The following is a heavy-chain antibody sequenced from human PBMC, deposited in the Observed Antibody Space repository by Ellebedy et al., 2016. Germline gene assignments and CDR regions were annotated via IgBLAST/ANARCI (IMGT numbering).Heavy chain of an antibody. CDR2: INLDGSEQ. J-gene: IGHJ3*02. CDR3: TRDVSPYDSGYLYYDAFDI. CDR1: GFAFSSYW. D-gene: IGHD3-22*01. Sequence: GGSLRLXXAASGFAFSSYWMTWVRQAPGKGLEWVANINLDGSEQNYVDSVKGRFTISRDNAKNSLYLQMNSLRAEDTAVYYCTRDVSPYDSGYLYYDAFDIWGQGTMVTVSS. V-gene: IGHV3-7*04.